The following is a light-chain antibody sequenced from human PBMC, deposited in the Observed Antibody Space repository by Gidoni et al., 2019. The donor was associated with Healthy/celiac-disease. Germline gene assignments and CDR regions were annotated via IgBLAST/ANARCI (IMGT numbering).Light chain of an antibody. J-gene: IGKJ2*01. CDR2: VAS. CDR1: QSVSSN. CDR3: QQYNNWL. Sequence: EIVMTQSPATLSVSPGERATLSCRASQSVSSNLAWYQQKPGQAPRLLIYVASTRATGIPARFSGSGSGTEFTLTISSLQSEDFAVYYCQQYNNWLFGQXTKLEIK. V-gene: IGKV3-15*01.